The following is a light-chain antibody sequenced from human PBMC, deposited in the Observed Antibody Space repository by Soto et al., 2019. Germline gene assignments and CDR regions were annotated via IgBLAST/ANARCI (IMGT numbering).Light chain of an antibody. CDR3: QQYDSSPLT. V-gene: IGKV3-20*01. J-gene: IGKJ4*01. CDR2: GAS. Sequence: EIVLTQSPGTLSLSPGERATLSCRASQSVSSSYLAWYQQNPGQAPRLLIYGASSRATGIPDRFSGCGSGTDFTLTISRLEPEDFAVYFCQQYDSSPLTFGGGTKVEIK. CDR1: QSVSSSY.